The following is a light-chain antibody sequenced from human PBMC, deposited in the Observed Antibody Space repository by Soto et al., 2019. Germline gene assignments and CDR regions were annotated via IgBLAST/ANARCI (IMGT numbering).Light chain of an antibody. V-gene: IGKV1-33*01. CDR3: QQYDNLPLT. J-gene: IGKJ4*01. CDR2: DAS. CDR1: QDISNY. Sequence: DIQMTQCPSSLSASVGDRVTITWQASQDISNYLNWYQQKPGKAPKLLIYDASNLETGVPSRFSGSGSGTDFTFTISSLQPEYIATYYCQQYDNLPLTFGGGTKVDIK.